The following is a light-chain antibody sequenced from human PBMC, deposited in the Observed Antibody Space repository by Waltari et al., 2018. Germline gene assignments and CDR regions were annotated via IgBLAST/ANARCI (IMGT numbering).Light chain of an antibody. Sequence: YVVTPPPSVSVAPGKTARLTCEGENIESKSVNWYQQKPGQAPVLVMFYDRDRPSGIPERFSGSNSGNTATLTINGVEPGDEADYHCQVWDDTNNSGVFGGGTKLTVL. CDR3: QVWDDTNNSGV. CDR1: NIESKS. J-gene: IGLJ3*02. CDR2: YDR. V-gene: IGLV3-21*04.